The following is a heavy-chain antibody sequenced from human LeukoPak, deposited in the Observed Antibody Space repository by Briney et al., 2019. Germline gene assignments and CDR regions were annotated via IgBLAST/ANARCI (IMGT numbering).Heavy chain of an antibody. CDR2: IYSGGST. Sequence: GGALRLSCAASGFTVSSNYMSWVRQAPGKGLEWVSVIYSGGSTFYADSVKGRFTISRDNSKNTLYLQMNSLRAEDMAVYYCARDKSSGYYYFDYWGQGSLVTVSS. CDR3: ARDKSSGYYYFDY. V-gene: IGHV3-53*01. J-gene: IGHJ4*02. CDR1: GFTVSSNY. D-gene: IGHD3-22*01.